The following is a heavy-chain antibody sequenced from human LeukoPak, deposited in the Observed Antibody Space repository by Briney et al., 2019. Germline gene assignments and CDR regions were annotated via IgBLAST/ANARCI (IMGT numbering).Heavy chain of an antibody. V-gene: IGHV3-30*18. Sequence: GGSLRLSCAASGFTFSSYGTHWVRQAPGKGLEWVAVISYDGSNKYYADSVKGRFTISRDNSKNTLYLQMNSLRAEDTAVYYCAKDQEYSSSWSPFDYWGQGTLVTVSS. CDR3: AKDQEYSSSWSPFDY. CDR1: GFTFSSYG. D-gene: IGHD6-13*01. CDR2: ISYDGSNK. J-gene: IGHJ4*02.